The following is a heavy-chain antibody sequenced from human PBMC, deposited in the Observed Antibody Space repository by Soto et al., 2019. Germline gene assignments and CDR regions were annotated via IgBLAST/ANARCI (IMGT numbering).Heavy chain of an antibody. Sequence: GGSLRRSCAASAFTFGSYAIRWVRPAPSKWLEWVAVISYDGSNKYYAHSVKGRFTISRDNSKNTLYLQLNSLRAEDTAVYYCASHITVGVSYYYYGMDVWGQGTTVTVSS. CDR1: AFTFGSYA. CDR3: ASHITVGVSYYYYGMDV. CDR2: ISYDGSNK. J-gene: IGHJ6*02. V-gene: IGHV3-30-3*01. D-gene: IGHD3-10*01.